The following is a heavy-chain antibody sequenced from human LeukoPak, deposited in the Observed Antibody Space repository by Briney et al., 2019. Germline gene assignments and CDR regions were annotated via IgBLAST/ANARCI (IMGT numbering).Heavy chain of an antibody. Sequence: ASVKVSCKASGYTFTSYGISWVRQAPGQGLEWMGWISAYNGNTNYAQKLQGRVTMTTDTSTSTAYMELRSLRSDDTAAYYCARGISDFWSGYYTDYYFDYWGQGTLVTVSS. D-gene: IGHD3-3*01. CDR2: ISAYNGNT. CDR1: GYTFTSYG. CDR3: ARGISDFWSGYYTDYYFDY. J-gene: IGHJ4*02. V-gene: IGHV1-18*01.